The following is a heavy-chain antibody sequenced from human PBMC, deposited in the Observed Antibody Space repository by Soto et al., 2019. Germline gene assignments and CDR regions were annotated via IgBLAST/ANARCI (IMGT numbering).Heavy chain of an antibody. CDR2: IIPILGIA. J-gene: IGHJ3*02. CDR3: ARAVVPAAMLAFDI. Sequence: GASVKVSCKASGGTFSSYTISWVRQAPGQGLEWMGRIIPILGIANYAQKFQGRVTITVDKSTSTAYMELSSLRSEDTAVYYCARAVVPAAMLAFDIWGQGTLVTVSS. D-gene: IGHD2-2*01. V-gene: IGHV1-69*02. CDR1: GGTFSSYT.